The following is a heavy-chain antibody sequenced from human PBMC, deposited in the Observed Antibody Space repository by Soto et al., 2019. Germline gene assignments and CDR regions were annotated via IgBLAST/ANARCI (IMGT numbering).Heavy chain of an antibody. D-gene: IGHD3-3*01. Sequence: SETLSLTCTGSGGSISSGDYYWSWIRQPPGKGLEWIGYIYYSGSTYYNPSLKSRVTISVDTSKNQFSLKLSSVTAADTAVYYCARAIWSRHGMDVWGQGTTVTVSS. J-gene: IGHJ6*02. CDR1: GGSISSGDYY. CDR2: IYYSGST. V-gene: IGHV4-30-4*01. CDR3: ARAIWSRHGMDV.